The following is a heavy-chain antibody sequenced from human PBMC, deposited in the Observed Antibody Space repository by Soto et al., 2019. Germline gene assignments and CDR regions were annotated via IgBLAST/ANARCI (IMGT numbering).Heavy chain of an antibody. Sequence: EVQLVESGGGLVQPGGSLRLSCAASGFTFSSYWMSWVRQAPGKALECVANIKQDGRETYYVDSVKGRFTISRDNANSAVYLQRDSLGAEDTAVYYCAGGTSHYNYVHVWYWGQGTHVIVSS. D-gene: IGHD3-16*01. CDR2: IKQDGRET. V-gene: IGHV3-7*03. CDR3: AGGTSHYNYVHVWY. J-gene: IGHJ4*02. CDR1: GFTFSSYW.